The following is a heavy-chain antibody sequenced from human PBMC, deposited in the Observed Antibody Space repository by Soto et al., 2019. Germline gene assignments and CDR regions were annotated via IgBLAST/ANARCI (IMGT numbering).Heavy chain of an antibody. CDR1: GGTFSSYA. CDR2: IIPIFGTA. V-gene: IGHV1-69*13. J-gene: IGHJ5*02. CDR3: ARDVEYSSSPLFWFDP. Sequence: SVKVSCKASGGTFSSYAISWVRQAPGQGLEWMGGIIPIFGTANYAQKFQGRVTITADESTSTAYMELSSLRSEDTAVYYCARDVEYSSSPLFWFDPWGQGTLVTVS. D-gene: IGHD6-6*01.